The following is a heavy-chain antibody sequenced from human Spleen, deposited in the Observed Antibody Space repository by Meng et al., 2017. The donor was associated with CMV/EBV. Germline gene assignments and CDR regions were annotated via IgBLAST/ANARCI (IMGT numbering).Heavy chain of an antibody. CDR3: ARVGSGRGYLDY. CDR1: GYSFLKYG. Sequence: ASVKVSCKASGYSFLKYGISWVRQAPGQGLEWMGWISPYNGNTNYAQRFQGRVTMTTDTSTSTAYMELRSLRSDDTAVYYCARVGSGRGYLDYWGQGTLVTVSS. J-gene: IGHJ4*02. V-gene: IGHV1-18*01. CDR2: ISPYNGNT. D-gene: IGHD3-10*01.